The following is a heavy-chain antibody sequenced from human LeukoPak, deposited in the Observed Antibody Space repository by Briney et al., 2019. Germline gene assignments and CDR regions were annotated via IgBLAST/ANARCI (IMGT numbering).Heavy chain of an antibody. CDR3: ASQEAYYYYYGMDV. J-gene: IGHJ6*04. CDR2: ISYDGSNK. Sequence: GGSLRLSCAASGFTFRSYAMHWVRQAPGKGLEWVAVISYDGSNKYYADSVKGRFTISRDNSKNTLYLQMNSLRAEDTAVYYCASQEAYYYYYGMDVWGKGTTVTVSS. V-gene: IGHV3-30*04. CDR1: GFTFRSYA.